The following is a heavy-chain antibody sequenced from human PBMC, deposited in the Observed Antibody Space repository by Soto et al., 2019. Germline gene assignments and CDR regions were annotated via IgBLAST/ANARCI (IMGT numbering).Heavy chain of an antibody. V-gene: IGHV4-31*03. CDR3: AGAVSDFDVRRYRTSYFDQ. D-gene: IGHD3-10*02. J-gene: IGHJ4*02. CDR2: IDNSGST. CDR1: GASVSTGVYY. Sequence: SETLSLTCTVPGASVSTGVYYWTWIRQHPGRGLEWIGYIDNSGSTYYNPSLTGRVDISVDTSKNQCSLNLQSLTAADTAFYYCAGAVSDFDVRRYRTSYFDQWGQGLRVTVS.